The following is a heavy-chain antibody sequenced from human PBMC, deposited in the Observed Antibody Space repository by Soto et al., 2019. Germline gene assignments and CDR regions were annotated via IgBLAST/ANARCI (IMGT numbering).Heavy chain of an antibody. CDR1: CYTCPTYG. CDR3: ARDSPDYGDSFDS. V-gene: IGHV1-18*01. D-gene: IGHD4-17*01. CDR2: ISAYNGNT. Sequence: ASVKGSSNASCYTCPTYGISWVGQAPGHGLEGMGWISAYNGNTNYAQKLQARVTMTTDTSTSTAYTELRSLRSDDTAVYYCARDSPDYGDSFDSWGQGTLVTVSS. J-gene: IGHJ5*01.